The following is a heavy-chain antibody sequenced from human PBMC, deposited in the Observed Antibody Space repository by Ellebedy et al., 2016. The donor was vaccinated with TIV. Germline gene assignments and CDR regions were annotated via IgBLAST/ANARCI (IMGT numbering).Heavy chain of an antibody. J-gene: IGHJ4*02. V-gene: IGHV3-30-3*01. CDR2: ISYDGSNK. Sequence: GESLKISCAASGFTFSSYAMHWVRQAPGKGLEWVAVISYDGSNKYYADSVKGRFTISRDNSKNMLYLQMNSLRAEDTAVYYCAKDRVITGGLFDYWGQGTLVTVSS. D-gene: IGHD3-22*01. CDR3: AKDRVITGGLFDY. CDR1: GFTFSSYA.